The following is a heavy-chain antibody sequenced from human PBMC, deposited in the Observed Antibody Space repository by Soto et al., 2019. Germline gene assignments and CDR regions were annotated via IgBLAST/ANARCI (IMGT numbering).Heavy chain of an antibody. CDR3: ARTRDYADY. CDR1: GFPVSSNY. J-gene: IGHJ4*02. CDR2: IYIGGST. Sequence: GGSVRLSCAASGFPVSSNYMSLVRQSPGKGLEWVSFIYIGGSTYYADSVKGRFTISRDNSKNTLYLQMNSLRAEDTAVYYCARTRDYADYSGQGTLVTVSS. V-gene: IGHV3-53*01.